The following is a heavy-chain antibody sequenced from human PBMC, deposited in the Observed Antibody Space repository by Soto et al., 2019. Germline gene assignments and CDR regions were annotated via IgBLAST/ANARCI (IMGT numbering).Heavy chain of an antibody. CDR2: IWYDESNE. CDR3: ARDRITGTEGYYYGLDV. V-gene: IGHV3-33*01. J-gene: IGHJ6*02. Sequence: VQLVESGGGVVQPGRSLTLSCATSGFTFSSYGMHWVRQAPGKGLEWIALIWYDESNEWYANSVRGRFTISRDNSRNTLYLQINSLRAEDTAVYYCARDRITGTEGYYYGLDVWGQGTTVTVSS. D-gene: IGHD1-7*01. CDR1: GFTFSSYG.